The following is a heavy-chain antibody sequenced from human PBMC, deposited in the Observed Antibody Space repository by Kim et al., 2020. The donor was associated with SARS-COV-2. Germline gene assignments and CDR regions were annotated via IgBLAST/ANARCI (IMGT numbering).Heavy chain of an antibody. V-gene: IGHV5-51*01. D-gene: IGHD6-13*01. CDR3: ARPGIAAADYYFDY. Sequence: YSPSVQGQLTISADKSISTAYLQWSSLKASDTAMYYCARPGIAAADYYFDYWGQGTLVTVSS. J-gene: IGHJ4*02.